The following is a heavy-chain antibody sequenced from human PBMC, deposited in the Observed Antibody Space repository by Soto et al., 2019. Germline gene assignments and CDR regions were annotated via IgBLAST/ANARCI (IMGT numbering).Heavy chain of an antibody. Sequence: PGGSLRLSCAASGFTFSSYGMHWVRQAPGKGLEWVAVIWYDGSNKYYADSVKGRFTISRDNSKNTLYLQMNSLRAEDTAVYYCARSTIYGRHFDSWGLGTLVTVSS. CDR3: ARSTIYGRHFDS. CDR2: IWYDGSNK. D-gene: IGHD2-2*01. J-gene: IGHJ4*02. V-gene: IGHV3-33*01. CDR1: GFTFSSYG.